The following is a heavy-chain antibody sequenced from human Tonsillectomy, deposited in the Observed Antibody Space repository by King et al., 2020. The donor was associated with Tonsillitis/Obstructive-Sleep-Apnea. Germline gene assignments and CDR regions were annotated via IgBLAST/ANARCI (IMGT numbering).Heavy chain of an antibody. CDR2: INPNSGGT. CDR3: ARGLGYCSSTSCLSFDY. CDR1: GYTFTGYY. Sequence: VQLVESGAEVKKPGASVKVSCKASGYTFTGYYMHWVRQAPGQGLEWMGWINPNSGGTNYAQKFQGWVTMTRDTSISTAYMELRRLRSDDTAVYYCARGLGYCSSTSCLSFDYWGQGTLVTVSS. J-gene: IGHJ4*02. D-gene: IGHD2-2*01. V-gene: IGHV1-2*04.